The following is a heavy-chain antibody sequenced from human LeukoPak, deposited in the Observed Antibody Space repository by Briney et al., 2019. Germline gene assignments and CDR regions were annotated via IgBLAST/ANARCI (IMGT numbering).Heavy chain of an antibody. V-gene: IGHV3-48*02. J-gene: IGHJ4*02. CDR3: ANLTH. Sequence: GGPLRLSRVATGFRFSNYSMHCVRQPTGKGLEWVAYISRSDNIVYYAASVKGRFTISSDNAKVSLLLQLDSLRDQDTAVHYCANLTHWGQGILVTVSS. CDR1: GFRFSNYS. D-gene: IGHD2-21*02. CDR2: ISRSDNIV.